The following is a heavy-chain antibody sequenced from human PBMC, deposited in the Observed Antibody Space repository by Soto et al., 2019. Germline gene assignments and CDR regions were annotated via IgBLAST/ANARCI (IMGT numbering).Heavy chain of an antibody. J-gene: IGHJ5*02. CDR1: GFTFSNYA. V-gene: IGHV3-23*01. CDR3: VKDLRPNRGWFGP. CDR2: LSDGGGST. D-gene: IGHD3-3*01. Sequence: GGSLRLSCAASGFTFSNYAMSWVRQAPGKGLEWVSGLSDGGGSTFYADSVKGRFTISRDNAKNTLYLQMSSLRAEDTAVYYCVKDLRPNRGWFGPWGQGTRVTVS.